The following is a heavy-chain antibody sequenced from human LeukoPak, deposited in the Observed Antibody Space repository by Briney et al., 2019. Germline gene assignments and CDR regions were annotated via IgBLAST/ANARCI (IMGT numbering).Heavy chain of an antibody. J-gene: IGHJ4*02. Sequence: SVKVSCKASGGTFSSYAISWVRQAPGQGLEWMGRIIPIFGTANYAQRFQGRVTITTDESTSTAYMELSSLRSEDTAVYYCARDNSNFIDYWGQGTLVTVSS. V-gene: IGHV1-69*05. CDR3: ARDNSNFIDY. CDR2: IIPIFGTA. D-gene: IGHD4-23*01. CDR1: GGTFSSYA.